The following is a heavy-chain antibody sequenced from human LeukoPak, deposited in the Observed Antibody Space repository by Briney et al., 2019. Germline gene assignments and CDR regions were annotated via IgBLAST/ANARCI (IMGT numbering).Heavy chain of an antibody. J-gene: IGHJ4*02. CDR3: ARSGVGGRLGFDY. V-gene: IGHV6-1*01. CDR1: GDSVSSDSVG. CDR2: TYYRSKWYN. Sequence: SQTLSLTCAISGDSVSSDSVGWNWIRQSPSRGLEWLGRTYYRSKWYNDYAVSVKSRITINPDTSKNQFALQLNSVTPEDTAVYYCARSGVGGRLGFDYWGQGTRVTVSS. D-gene: IGHD3-10*01.